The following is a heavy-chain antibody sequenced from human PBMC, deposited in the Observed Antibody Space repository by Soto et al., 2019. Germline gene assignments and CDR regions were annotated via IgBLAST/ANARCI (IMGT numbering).Heavy chain of an antibody. CDR2: IYYSGST. Sequence: SETRSLSCTGSGGSISNYYWSGVRQPPGKGLEWIGSIYYSGSTYYSPSLKSRVTISVDTSKNQFSLKLSSVTAADTAVYYCGRRERAAGTHWWFAPWGQGTLVTVSS. CDR1: GGSISNYY. D-gene: IGHD6-13*01. CDR3: GRRERAAGTHWWFAP. V-gene: IGHV4-59*04. J-gene: IGHJ5*02.